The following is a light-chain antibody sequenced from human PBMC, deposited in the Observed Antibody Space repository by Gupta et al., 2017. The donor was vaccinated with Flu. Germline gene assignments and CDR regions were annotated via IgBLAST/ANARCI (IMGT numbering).Light chain of an antibody. V-gene: IGLV3-10*01. CDR2: EDN. J-gene: IGLJ3*02. Sequence: SYELTHPPSVPVSPGQTARITCSGDALPKKYAYWYQQKSGPAPLLVIHEDNKRPSGIPERFSGSSSGTMANLTISGAQVEDEADYYCYSTDSSGNHGVFGGGTKLTVL. CDR1: ALPKKY. CDR3: YSTDSSGNHGV.